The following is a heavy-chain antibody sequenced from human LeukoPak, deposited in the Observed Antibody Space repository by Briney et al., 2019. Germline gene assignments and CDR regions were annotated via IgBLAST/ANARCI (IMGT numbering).Heavy chain of an antibody. V-gene: IGHV3-21*01. CDR1: GFTFSSYS. Sequence: GGSLRLSCAASGFTFSSYSMNWVRQAPGKGLEWVSCITRSSIYIYYADSVKGRFTISRDNAKNSLYLQMNNLRAEDTAVYYCAREDASSLDYWGQGILVTVSS. CDR2: ITRSSIYI. D-gene: IGHD6-13*01. CDR3: AREDASSLDY. J-gene: IGHJ4*02.